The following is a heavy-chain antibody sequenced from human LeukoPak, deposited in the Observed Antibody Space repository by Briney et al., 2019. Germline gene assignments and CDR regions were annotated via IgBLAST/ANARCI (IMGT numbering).Heavy chain of an antibody. V-gene: IGHV3-49*03. Sequence: GGSLRLSCTASGFTFGDYAMSWFRQAPGKGLEWVGFIRSKAYCWTTEYAASVKGRFTISRDDSKSIAYLQMDSLKTEDKAVYFCTTVWYASGSRKPYSAYWGRGTLVTVSS. J-gene: IGHJ4*02. CDR1: GFTFGDYA. CDR3: TTVWYASGSRKPYSAY. D-gene: IGHD3-10*01. CDR2: IRSKAYCWTT.